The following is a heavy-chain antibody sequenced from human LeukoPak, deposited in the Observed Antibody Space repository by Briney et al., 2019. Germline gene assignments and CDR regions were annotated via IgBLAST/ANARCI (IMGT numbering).Heavy chain of an antibody. CDR1: GFTFSSYA. CDR3: ARAGRKWLVPDY. Sequence: QTGGSLRLSCAASGFTFSSYAMSWVRQAPGKGLEWVAVISYDGSNKYYADSVKGRFTISRDNSKNTLYLQMNSLRAEDTAVYYCARAGRKWLVPDYWGQGTLVTVSS. J-gene: IGHJ4*02. V-gene: IGHV3-30-3*01. D-gene: IGHD6-19*01. CDR2: ISYDGSNK.